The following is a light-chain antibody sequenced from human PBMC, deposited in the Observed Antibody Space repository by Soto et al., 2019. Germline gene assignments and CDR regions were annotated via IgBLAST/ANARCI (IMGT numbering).Light chain of an antibody. V-gene: IGKV1-39*01. Sequence: DIQMTQSPSSLSASVGDRVTITCRARQTLNNYLNWYQQKRGKAPKLLIYAASSLHSGVPARVSGSGSGTEFALTISSLQPEDFATYYCQQTYSTPWTFGQGPKVEIK. CDR3: QQTYSTPWT. J-gene: IGKJ1*01. CDR2: AAS. CDR1: QTLNNY.